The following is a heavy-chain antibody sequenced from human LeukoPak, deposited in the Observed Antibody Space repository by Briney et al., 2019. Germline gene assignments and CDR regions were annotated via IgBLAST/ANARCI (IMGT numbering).Heavy chain of an antibody. CDR3: ARDLAGYNSFDY. CDR2: IYSGGST. D-gene: IGHD5-24*01. CDR1: GFTVSNNY. Sequence: PGGSLRLSCAASGFTVSNNYMSWVRQAPGKGLVWVSGIYSGGSTYYTDSVKGRFTISRDNSKNTLYLQMNSLRAEDTAVYYCARDLAGYNSFDYWGQGTLVTVSS. V-gene: IGHV3-66*01. J-gene: IGHJ4*02.